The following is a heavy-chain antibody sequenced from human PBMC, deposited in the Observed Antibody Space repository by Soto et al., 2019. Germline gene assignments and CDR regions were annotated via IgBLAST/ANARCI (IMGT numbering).Heavy chain of an antibody. CDR1: GYTFTSYG. Sequence: ASVKVSCKASGYTFTSYGIISVRHAPRQGLEWMGGITPIFGKANYAQKCQGRVTITADESTSTAYMELSSLRSEDTAVYYCARRVRQLVLSGYYYGMDVWGQGTTVTVSS. D-gene: IGHD6-6*01. V-gene: IGHV1-69*13. CDR3: ARRVRQLVLSGYYYGMDV. CDR2: ITPIFGKA. J-gene: IGHJ6*02.